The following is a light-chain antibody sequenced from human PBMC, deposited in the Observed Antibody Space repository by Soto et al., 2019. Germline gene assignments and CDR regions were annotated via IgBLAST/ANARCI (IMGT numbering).Light chain of an antibody. J-gene: IGKJ4*01. V-gene: IGKV3-15*01. Sequence: IVMTHSPATLSVSPGERATLSCRSSHRVSSYLAWYQQKPGQAPRXLIYATCTRETGIPARFSGSGSGTEFTLTISSLQSEDFAVYYCQQYNNSTLTFGGGTKVDIK. CDR1: HRVSSY. CDR2: ATC. CDR3: QQYNNSTLT.